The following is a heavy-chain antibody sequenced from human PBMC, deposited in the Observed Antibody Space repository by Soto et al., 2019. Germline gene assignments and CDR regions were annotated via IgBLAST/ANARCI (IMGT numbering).Heavy chain of an antibody. J-gene: IGHJ4*02. CDR1: GFTFDDYA. V-gene: IGHV3-9*01. Sequence: EVQLVESGGGLVQPGRSLRLSCAASGFTFDDYAMHWVRQAPGKGLEWVSGISWNSGSIGYADSVKGRFTISRDNAKNSLYLQMNSLRAEDTALYYCAKDPEYYYDSSGYPDYWGQGTLVTVSS. CDR2: ISWNSGSI. CDR3: AKDPEYYYDSSGYPDY. D-gene: IGHD3-22*01.